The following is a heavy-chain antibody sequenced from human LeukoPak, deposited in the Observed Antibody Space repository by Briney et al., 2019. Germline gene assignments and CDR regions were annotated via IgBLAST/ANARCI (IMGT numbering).Heavy chain of an antibody. V-gene: IGHV3-21*01. Sequence: GGSLRLSCAASGFTFSSYSMNWVRQAPGKGLEWVSSISSSSSYIYYADSVKGRFTISRDNAKNSLYLQMNSLRAEDTAVYYCARDPGDSSGYYGYWGQGTLVTVSS. CDR1: GFTFSSYS. CDR3: ARDPGDSSGYYGY. CDR2: ISSSSSYI. J-gene: IGHJ4*02. D-gene: IGHD3-22*01.